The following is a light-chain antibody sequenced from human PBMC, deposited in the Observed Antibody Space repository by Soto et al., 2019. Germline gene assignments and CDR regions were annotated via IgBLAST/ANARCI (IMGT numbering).Light chain of an antibody. CDR1: QSISAW. J-gene: IGKJ5*01. V-gene: IGKV1-5*03. CDR2: KAS. CDR3: QQYHSYPLT. Sequence: DIQMTQSPSTLSASVGERVTITCRASQSISAWLAWYQQKPGKAPKLLIYKASNVESGVPSRFSGSGSGTEFTLTISSLQPDDFATYYCQQYHSYPLTFGQGTRRRL.